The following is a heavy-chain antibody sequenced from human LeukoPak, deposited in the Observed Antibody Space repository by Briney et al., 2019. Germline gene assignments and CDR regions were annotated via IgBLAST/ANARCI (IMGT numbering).Heavy chain of an antibody. J-gene: IGHJ6*04. CDR2: IKQDGSEK. Sequence: GGSVRLSCAASGFTFSSYWMSWVRQAPGKGLEWVANIKQDGSEKYYADSVKGRFTISRDNAKNSLYLQMNSLRAEDTAVYYCAELGITMIGGVWGKGTTVTISS. CDR1: GFTFSSYW. CDR3: AELGITMIGGV. V-gene: IGHV3-7*01. D-gene: IGHD3-10*02.